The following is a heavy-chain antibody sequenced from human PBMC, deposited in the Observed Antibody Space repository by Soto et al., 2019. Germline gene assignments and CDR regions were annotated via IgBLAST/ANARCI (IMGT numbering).Heavy chain of an antibody. CDR3: ARGEVCSSSWYGAFDI. CDR1: GGTFSSYA. D-gene: IGHD6-13*01. CDR2: IIPIFGTA. V-gene: IGHV1-69*01. Sequence: QVQLVQSGAEVKKPGSSVKVSCKASGGTFSSYAISWVRQAPGQGLEWMGGIIPIFGTANYAQKFQGRVTITADESTRTANMELSSLRSEDTAVYSCARGEVCSSSWYGAFDIWGQGTMVTVSS. J-gene: IGHJ3*02.